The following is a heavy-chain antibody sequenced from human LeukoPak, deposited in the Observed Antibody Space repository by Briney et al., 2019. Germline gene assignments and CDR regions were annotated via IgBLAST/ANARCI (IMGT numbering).Heavy chain of an antibody. CDR3: TNLRFLEWLTTNDAFDI. CDR1: GFIFSSYA. V-gene: IGHV3-7*01. J-gene: IGHJ3*02. Sequence: GGSLRLSCAASGFIFSSYAMSWVRQAPGKGLEWVAIIKQDGSEKYSVDSVKGRFFISRDNAKNSLYLQMNSLRAEDTAVYYCTNLRFLEWLTTNDAFDIWGQGTMVTVSS. CDR2: IKQDGSEK. D-gene: IGHD3-3*01.